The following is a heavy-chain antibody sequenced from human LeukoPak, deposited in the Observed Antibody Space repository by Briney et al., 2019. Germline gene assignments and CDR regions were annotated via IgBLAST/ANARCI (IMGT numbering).Heavy chain of an antibody. CDR1: GDSISSGDYY. V-gene: IGHV4-61*02. D-gene: IGHD6-13*01. CDR2: ISSSGST. CDR3: ARGVIAAAGTLWFDP. J-gene: IGHJ5*02. Sequence: SETLSLTCTVSGDSISSGDYYWSWIRQPAGKGLEWIGRISSSGSTNYNPSLKSRVTISVDTSKNQFSLKLSSVTAADTAVYYCARGVIAAAGTLWFDPWGQGTLVTVSS.